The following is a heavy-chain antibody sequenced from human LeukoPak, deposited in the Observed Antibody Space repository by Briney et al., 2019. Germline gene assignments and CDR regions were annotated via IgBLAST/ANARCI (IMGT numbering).Heavy chain of an antibody. CDR1: GYTFTDYY. J-gene: IGHJ4*02. D-gene: IGHD6-13*01. V-gene: IGHV1-2*02. CDR3: ARDMYTSSWYGSDY. Sequence: ASVKVSCKASGYTFTDYYIHWVRQAPGQGLEWMGWINANSGATNYALRFQGRVTLTRDTSISTASMELTRLTSDDTAIYYCARDMYTSSWYGSDYWGQGTLVTVSS. CDR2: INANSGAT.